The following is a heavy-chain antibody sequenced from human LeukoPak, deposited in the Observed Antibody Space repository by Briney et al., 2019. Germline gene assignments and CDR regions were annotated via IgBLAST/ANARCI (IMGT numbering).Heavy chain of an antibody. Sequence: AAVRVSCKASGNTFAGYYVHWVRQAPGQGLEWMGWINTHNGATNYAQLFQGRVTMTTDTAVTIAFLDLVGLKSDDAVVYFCARGPIGGLRKGFDIWGQGTLVTVSS. V-gene: IGHV1-2*02. CDR3: ARGPIGGLRKGFDI. CDR2: INTHNGAT. J-gene: IGHJ4*02. D-gene: IGHD1-26*01. CDR1: GNTFAGYY.